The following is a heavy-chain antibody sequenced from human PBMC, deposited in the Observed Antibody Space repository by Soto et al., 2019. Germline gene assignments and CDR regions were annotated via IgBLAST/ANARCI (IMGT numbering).Heavy chain of an antibody. Sequence: GGSLRLSCAASGFTFDDYAMHWVRQGPGKGLEWVSGISCNSGSIAYAKSVKGRFTISRDNAKNSLYLQMNSLRAEDTALYYCAREEGSQLHPTNWFDPWGQGTLVTVSS. CDR1: GFTFDDYA. CDR2: ISCNSGSI. D-gene: IGHD2-2*01. CDR3: AREEGSQLHPTNWFDP. J-gene: IGHJ5*02. V-gene: IGHV3-9*01.